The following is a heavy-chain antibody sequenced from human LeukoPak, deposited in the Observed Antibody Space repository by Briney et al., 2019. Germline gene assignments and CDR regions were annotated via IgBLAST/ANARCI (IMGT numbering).Heavy chain of an antibody. CDR3: AKHKAGLGATTNDDAFDI. V-gene: IGHV3-23*01. CDR1: GFTFSSYA. Sequence: GGSLRLSCAASGFTFSSYAMSWVRQAPGTGLEWVSVISGSGGSTYYADSVKGRFTISRDNSKNTLYLQMNSLRAEDTAVYYCAKHKAGLGATTNDDAFDIWGQGTMVTVSS. J-gene: IGHJ3*02. CDR2: ISGSGGST. D-gene: IGHD1-26*01.